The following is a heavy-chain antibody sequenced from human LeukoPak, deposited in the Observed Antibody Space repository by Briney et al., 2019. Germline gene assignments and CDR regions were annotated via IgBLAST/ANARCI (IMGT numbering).Heavy chain of an antibody. CDR2: IQSKADGGTT. CDR1: RFTFSNTW. D-gene: IGHD3-10*01. J-gene: IGHJ4*02. Sequence: PGGSLRLSCAASRFTFSNTWMNWVRQAPGKGLEWVGRIQSKADGGTTEYAAPVKGRFTISRDDSKTTLYLQMNSLKTEDTTVYYCATLTVRGVINIWGQGTLVTVSS. V-gene: IGHV3-15*01. CDR3: ATLTVRGVINI.